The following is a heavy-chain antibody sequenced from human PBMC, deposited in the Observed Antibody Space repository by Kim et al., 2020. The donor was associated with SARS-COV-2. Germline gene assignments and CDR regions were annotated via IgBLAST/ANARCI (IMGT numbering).Heavy chain of an antibody. CDR1: GFTFSNAW. V-gene: IGHV3-15*01. J-gene: IGHJ4*02. CDR3: TTDLMPIKYGSGKSSSGYIAVSYSIDY. D-gene: IGHD3-10*01. CDR2: IKSKTDGGTT. Sequence: GGSLRLSCAASGFTFSNAWMSWVRQAPGKGLEWVGRIKSKTDGGTTDYAAPVKGRFTISRDDSKNTLYLQMNSLKTEDTAVYYCTTDLMPIKYGSGKSSSGYIAVSYSIDYWGQGTLVTVSS.